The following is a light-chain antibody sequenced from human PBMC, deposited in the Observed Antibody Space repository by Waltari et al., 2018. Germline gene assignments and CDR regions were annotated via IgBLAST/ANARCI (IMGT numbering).Light chain of an antibody. Sequence: QSALTQPASVPGTPGQSITLSCPATSSDVGNYNPVSWYQQYPGKAPKLIIYEVSKRPSGLSNRFSGSKSGNTASLTISGLQAEDEADYYCCSNAGRTTVLFGGGTKVTVL. J-gene: IGLJ2*01. CDR1: SSDVGNYNP. CDR2: EVS. V-gene: IGLV2-23*02. CDR3: CSNAGRTTVL.